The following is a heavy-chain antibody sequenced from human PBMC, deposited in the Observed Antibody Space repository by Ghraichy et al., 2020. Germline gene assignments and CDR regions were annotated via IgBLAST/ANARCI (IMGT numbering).Heavy chain of an antibody. CDR2: IYYSGST. Sequence: SETLSLTCTVSGGSISSYYWSWIRQPPGKGLEWIGYIYYSGSTNYNPSLKSRVTISVDTSKNQFSLKLSSVTAADTAVYYCASGRGKASHYDYWGQGTLVTVSS. V-gene: IGHV4-59*01. CDR3: ASGRGKASHYDY. CDR1: GGSISSYY. J-gene: IGHJ4*02. D-gene: IGHD3-16*01.